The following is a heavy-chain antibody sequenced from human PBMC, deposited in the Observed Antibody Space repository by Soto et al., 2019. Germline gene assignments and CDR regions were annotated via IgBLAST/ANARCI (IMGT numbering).Heavy chain of an antibody. CDR2: INAGNGDT. Sequence: ASVKVSCKASGDTFTAYGFHWVHQAPGHRLEWMGWINAGNGDTKYSQKFQDRATITRDTSASIAYMEMSSLRSGDTTVYYCARDVSSSIDCWGQGTLVTVSS. D-gene: IGHD6-6*01. CDR3: ARDVSSSIDC. V-gene: IGHV1-3*01. CDR1: GDTFTAYG. J-gene: IGHJ4*02.